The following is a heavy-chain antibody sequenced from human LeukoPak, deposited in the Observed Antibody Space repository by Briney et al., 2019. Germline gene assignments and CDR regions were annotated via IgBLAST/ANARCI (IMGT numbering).Heavy chain of an antibody. J-gene: IGHJ4*02. V-gene: IGHV3-7*01. CDR3: ARIDASHYYFDF. Sequence: GGSLRLSCAASGFTFSSYWMIWVRQAPGKGLEWVASIKQDGSEKYYVDSVKGRFTISRDNSKNSLYLQMNSLRAEDTAVYYCARIDASHYYFDFWGQGTLVTVSS. CDR2: IKQDGSEK. CDR1: GFTFSSYW.